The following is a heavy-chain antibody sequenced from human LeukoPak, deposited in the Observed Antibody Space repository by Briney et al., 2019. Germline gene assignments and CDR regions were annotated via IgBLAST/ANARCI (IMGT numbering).Heavy chain of an antibody. CDR1: GSTFSSYG. V-gene: IGHV3-30*02. J-gene: IGHJ4*02. CDR2: IRYDGSNK. CDR3: ATYRRQLAFFDY. D-gene: IGHD6-6*01. Sequence: PGGSLRLSCAASGSTFSSYGMHWVRQAPGKGLEWVAFIRYDGSNKYHADSVKGRFTISRDNSKNTLYLQMNSLRAEDTAVYYCATYRRQLAFFDYWGQGTLVTVSS.